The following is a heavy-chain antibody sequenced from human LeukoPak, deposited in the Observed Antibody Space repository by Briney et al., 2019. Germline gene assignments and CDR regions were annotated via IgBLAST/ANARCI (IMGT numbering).Heavy chain of an antibody. CDR2: INPNSGGT. CDR1: GYTFTGYY. CDR3: ARDVDIVATNWFDP. Sequence: ASVKVSCKASGYTFTGYYMHWVRQAPGQGLEWMGRINPNSGGTNYAQKFQGRVTMTRDTSISTAYMELSRLGSDDTAVYYCARDVDIVATNWFDPWGQGTLVTVSS. J-gene: IGHJ5*02. D-gene: IGHD5-12*01. V-gene: IGHV1-2*06.